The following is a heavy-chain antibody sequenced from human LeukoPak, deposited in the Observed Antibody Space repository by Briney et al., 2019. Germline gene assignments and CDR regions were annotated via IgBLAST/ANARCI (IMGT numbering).Heavy chain of an antibody. CDR2: INHSGST. CDR3: ARAPAARLNRARGSGWSNNWFDP. V-gene: IGHV4-34*01. Sequence: SETLSLTCAVYGGSFSGYYWSWIRQPPGKGLEWIGEINHSGSTNYNPSLKSRVTISVDTSKNQFSLKLSSVTAADTAVYYCARAPAARLNRARGSGWSNNWFDPWGQGTLVTVSS. CDR1: GGSFSGYY. D-gene: IGHD6-6*01. J-gene: IGHJ5*02.